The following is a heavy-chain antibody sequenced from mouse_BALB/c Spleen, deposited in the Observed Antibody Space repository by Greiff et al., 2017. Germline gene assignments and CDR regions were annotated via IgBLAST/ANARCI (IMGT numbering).Heavy chain of an antibody. J-gene: IGHJ4*01. V-gene: IGHV3-2*02. CDR1: GYSITSDYA. D-gene: IGHD2-3*01. CDR3: ARSDGYYLYYAMDY. Sequence: DVQLQESGPGLVKPSQSLSLTCTVTGYSITSDYAWNWIRQFPGNKLEWMGYISYSGSTSYNPSLKSRISITRDTSKNQFFLQLNSVTTEDTATYYCARSDGYYLYYAMDYWGQGTSVTVSS. CDR2: ISYSGST.